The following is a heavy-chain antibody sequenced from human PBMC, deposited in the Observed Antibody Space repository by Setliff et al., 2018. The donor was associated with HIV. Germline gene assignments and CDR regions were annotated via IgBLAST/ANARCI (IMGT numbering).Heavy chain of an antibody. CDR2: ISSGGEIM. CDR3: AKSLLVAGNDY. D-gene: IGHD2-8*02. CDR1: GFTFSSYS. J-gene: IGHJ4*02. Sequence: LRLSCAASGFTFSSYSMNWVRQAPGKGLEWVSAISSGGEIMFYADSVKGRFTISRDNSKNTLYLQMISLRADNTAVYYCAKSLLVAGNDYWGQGTLVTVSS. V-gene: IGHV3-23*01.